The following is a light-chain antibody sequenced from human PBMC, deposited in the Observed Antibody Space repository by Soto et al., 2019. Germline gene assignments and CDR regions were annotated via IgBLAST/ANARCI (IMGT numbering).Light chain of an antibody. CDR1: DSNVGAGYD. CDR2: NNN. Sequence: QSVLTQPPSVSGAPGQRVTISCTGSDSNVGAGYDVNWYQQLPGAAPRLLIYNNNHRPSGVPDRFSGSKSGTSASLAIAALQAEDEAEYYCQSYDSSLPWVFGGGTNLTVL. V-gene: IGLV1-40*01. CDR3: QSYDSSLPWV. J-gene: IGLJ3*02.